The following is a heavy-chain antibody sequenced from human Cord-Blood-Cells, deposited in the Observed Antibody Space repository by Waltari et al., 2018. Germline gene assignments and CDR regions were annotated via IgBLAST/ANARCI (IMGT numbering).Heavy chain of an antibody. CDR2: IYYSGST. D-gene: IGHD1-26*01. V-gene: IGHV4-59*08. Sequence: QVQLQESGPGLVKPSETLSLTCTVSGGSISSYYWSWIRQPPGKGLEWIGYIYYSGSTNFNPSLKSRVTRSVDTSKNQFSLKLSSVTAADTAVYYCARHPRYSGSINWFDPWGQGTLVTVSS. CDR1: GGSISSYY. J-gene: IGHJ5*02. CDR3: ARHPRYSGSINWFDP.